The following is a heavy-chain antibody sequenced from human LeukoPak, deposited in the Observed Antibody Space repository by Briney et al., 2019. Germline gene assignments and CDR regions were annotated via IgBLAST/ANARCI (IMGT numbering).Heavy chain of an antibody. CDR2: IYYSGST. CDR1: GGSISSGGYY. D-gene: IGHD5-18*01. Sequence: SQTLSLTCTVSGGSISSGGYYWSWIRQHPGKGLEWIGYIYYSGSTYYKSSLKSRVTISLDTSKNQISLKLSSVTAAYTAVYSGGGELSYGFYYHVMEVWGKGTTVTVSS. J-gene: IGHJ6*04. CDR3: GGELSYGFYYHVMEV. V-gene: IGHV4-31*03.